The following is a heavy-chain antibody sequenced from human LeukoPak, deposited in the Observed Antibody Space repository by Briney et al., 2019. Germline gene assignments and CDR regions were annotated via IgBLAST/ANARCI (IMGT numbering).Heavy chain of an antibody. Sequence: ASVKVSFKASGYTFTGYFVHWVRQAPGQGLEWMGWIHPNSGGTHYAQKFQGRVTMTRDTSITTAYMELTRLRSDDTAVYYCARDMGGYCGYDYDYWGQGTLVTASS. V-gene: IGHV1-2*02. CDR2: IHPNSGGT. CDR1: GYTFTGYF. D-gene: IGHD5-12*01. J-gene: IGHJ4*02. CDR3: ARDMGGYCGYDYDY.